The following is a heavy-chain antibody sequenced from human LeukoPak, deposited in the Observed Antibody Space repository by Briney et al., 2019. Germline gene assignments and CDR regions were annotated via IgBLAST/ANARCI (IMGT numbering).Heavy chain of an antibody. CDR3: ARVFRRNFDY. Sequence: ASVKVSCKASGYTFTGYYMHWVRQAPGQGLEWMGWISAYNGNTNYAQKLQGRVTMTTDTSTSTAYMELRSLRSDDTAVYYCARVFRRNFDYWGQGTLVTVSS. V-gene: IGHV1-18*04. J-gene: IGHJ4*02. CDR2: ISAYNGNT. CDR1: GYTFTGYY.